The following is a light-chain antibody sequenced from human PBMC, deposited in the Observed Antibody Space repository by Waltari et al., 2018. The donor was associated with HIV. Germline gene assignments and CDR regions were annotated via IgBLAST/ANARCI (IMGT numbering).Light chain of an antibody. CDR2: AKT. CDR1: SSNIGTGSD. CDR3: QSYDSRLSGSV. V-gene: IGLV1-40*01. Sequence: QSALTQPPSVSGAPGQRVTISCTGTSSNIGTGSDVHWYQQLPGIAPKLLIYAKTHRPSGVPDRFSGSKSGTSASLAITGLQAEDEADYYCQSYDSRLSGSVFGGGTKLTVL. J-gene: IGLJ3*02.